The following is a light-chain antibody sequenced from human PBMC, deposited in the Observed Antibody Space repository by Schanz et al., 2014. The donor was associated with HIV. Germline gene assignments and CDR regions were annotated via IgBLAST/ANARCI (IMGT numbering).Light chain of an antibody. Sequence: DIPMTQSPSTLSASVGDRVTITCRASQSVDSWLAWYQQKPGKAPKLLIYRASGLQSGVPSRFSGSGSGTEFTLTISSLQPDDLATYYCQQYTKYSPFTFGQGTKVEI. V-gene: IGKV1-5*03. CDR1: QSVDSW. CDR2: RAS. J-gene: IGKJ2*01. CDR3: QQYTKYSPFT.